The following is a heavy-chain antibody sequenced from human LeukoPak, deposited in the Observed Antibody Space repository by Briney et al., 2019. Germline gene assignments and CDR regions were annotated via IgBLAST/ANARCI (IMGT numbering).Heavy chain of an antibody. V-gene: IGHV3-23*01. CDR1: GFTFSDYA. J-gene: IGHJ6*02. CDR2: ISGSGGTT. CDR3: VRSYYFYDLDV. Sequence: GGSLRLSCAASGFTFSDYAMSWVRQAPGKGLEWVSSISGSGGTTYYADSVKGRFTVSRDSSKNTLFLQMNSLRAEDTAVYYCVRSYYFYDLDVWGQGTTVTVSS.